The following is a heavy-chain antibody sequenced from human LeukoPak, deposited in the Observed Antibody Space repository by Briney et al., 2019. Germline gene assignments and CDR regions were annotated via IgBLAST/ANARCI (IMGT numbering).Heavy chain of an antibody. CDR2: IYYSGST. D-gene: IGHD6-13*01. Sequence: SETLSLTCTVSGGSINNYYWSWIRQPPGKGLEWIGYIYYSGSTNYNPSLKSRVTISVDTFKNQFSLKLSSVTAADTAVYYCARRIAAAGPYWYFDLWGRGTLVTVSS. CDR1: GGSINNYY. CDR3: ARRIAAAGPYWYFDL. V-gene: IGHV4-59*01. J-gene: IGHJ2*01.